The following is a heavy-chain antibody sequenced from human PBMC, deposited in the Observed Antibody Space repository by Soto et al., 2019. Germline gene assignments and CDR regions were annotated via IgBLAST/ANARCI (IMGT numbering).Heavy chain of an antibody. CDR2: INSKTDGGTT. D-gene: IGHD3-22*01. CDR1: GFTFSNAW. J-gene: IGHJ4*02. V-gene: IGHV3-15*07. Sequence: VGSLRLSCAASGFTFSNAWMNWVRQAPGKGLEWVCRINSKTDGGTTDYAAPVKGRFTISCDDSKNTLYLQMNSLKTEDTAVYYCTTDPVTMIVVVPSSGWGQGTLVTVSS. CDR3: TTDPVTMIVVVPSSG.